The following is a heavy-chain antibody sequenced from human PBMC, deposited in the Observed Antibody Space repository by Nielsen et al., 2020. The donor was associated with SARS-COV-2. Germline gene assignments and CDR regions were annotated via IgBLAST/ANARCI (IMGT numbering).Heavy chain of an antibody. CDR2: ISSSGTTI. V-gene: IGHV3-11*04. CDR3: ARDPYYGSGTFRFYGMDL. D-gene: IGHD3-10*01. J-gene: IGHJ6*02. CDR1: GFIFSDYY. Sequence: LSLTCAASGFIFSDYYMGWIRQAPGKGLEWVSYISSSGTTIYYADSVRGRFTISRDNAKNSLYLQMDSLRAEDTALYYCARDPYYGSGTFRFYGMDLWGQGTTVTVSS.